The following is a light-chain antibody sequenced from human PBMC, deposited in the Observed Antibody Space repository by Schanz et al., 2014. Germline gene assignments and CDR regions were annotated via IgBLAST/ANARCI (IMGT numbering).Light chain of an antibody. J-gene: IGKJ1*01. Sequence: DIQVTQSPSTLSASVGDRVTITCRTSESVGRWLAWYQQKPGKAPTLLIYDASRLESGVPSRFSGSGSATEFTLTISNLQPDDFATYYCQQFQIYPWTFGQGTKVELK. CDR3: QQFQIYPWT. V-gene: IGKV1-5*01. CDR2: DAS. CDR1: ESVGRW.